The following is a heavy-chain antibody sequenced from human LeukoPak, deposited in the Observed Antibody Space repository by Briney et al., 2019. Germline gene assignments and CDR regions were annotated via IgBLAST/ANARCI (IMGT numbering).Heavy chain of an antibody. J-gene: IGHJ5*02. Sequence: ASVKVSCKASGYTFTGYFIHWVRQAPGQGLEWMGWINPNSGGTNYAQKFQGRVTMTRDTSISTAYMELSRLRSDDTAVYYCARGDIVVVVAGAKENWFDPWGQGTLVTVSS. CDR1: GYTFTGYF. D-gene: IGHD2-15*01. CDR2: INPNSGGT. CDR3: ARGDIVVVVAGAKENWFDP. V-gene: IGHV1-2*02.